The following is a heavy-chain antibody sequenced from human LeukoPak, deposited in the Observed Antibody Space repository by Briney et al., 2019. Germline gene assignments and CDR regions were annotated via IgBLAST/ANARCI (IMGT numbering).Heavy chain of an antibody. V-gene: IGHV1-24*01. CDR3: ATVPIAAAGSSAFDI. D-gene: IGHD6-13*01. Sequence: ASVKVSCKVSGYTLTELFMHWVRQAPGKGLEWMGGFDPEDGETIYAQKFQGRVTMTEDTSTDTAYMELSSLRSEDTAVYYCATVPIAAAGSSAFDIWGQGTMVTVSS. CDR1: GYTLTELF. J-gene: IGHJ3*02. CDR2: FDPEDGET.